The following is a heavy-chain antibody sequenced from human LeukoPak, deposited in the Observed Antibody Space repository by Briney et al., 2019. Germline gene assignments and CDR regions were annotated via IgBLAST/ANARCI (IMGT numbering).Heavy chain of an antibody. CDR3: TRNPYYDFCCFDY. Sequence: PGRSLRLSCTASGFTFGDYGMSWFRQAPGKGPEWVSFIRSKAHGGTIEYAAYVKGRFTISREDSKSIAYLQMNSLKTEDTAVYYCTRNPYYDFCCFDYWGQGTLVTVSS. CDR1: GFTFGDYG. D-gene: IGHD3-3*01. V-gene: IGHV3-49*03. J-gene: IGHJ4*02. CDR2: IRSKAHGGTI.